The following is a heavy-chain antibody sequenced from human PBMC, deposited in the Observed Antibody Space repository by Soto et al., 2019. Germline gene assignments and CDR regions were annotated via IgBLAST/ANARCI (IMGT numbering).Heavy chain of an antibody. CDR3: AKDLVAARTY. CDR1: GFTFSNYA. J-gene: IGHJ4*02. Sequence: DVQLLESGGGLVHPGASLRLSCAASGFTFSNYAMAWVRQAPGKGLEWVSSISGDGANTYHADSVRGRFTISGDNSENTLYLQMRSLRAEDTAVYYCAKDLVAARTYWGQGALVTVSS. D-gene: IGHD2-15*01. V-gene: IGHV3-23*01. CDR2: ISGDGANT.